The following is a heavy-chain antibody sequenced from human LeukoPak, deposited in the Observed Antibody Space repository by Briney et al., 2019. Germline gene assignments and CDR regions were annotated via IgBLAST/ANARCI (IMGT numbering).Heavy chain of an antibody. V-gene: IGHV4-39*07. D-gene: IGHD3-22*01. J-gene: IGHJ4*02. Sequence: SETLSLTCTVSGGSISSSSYFWGWIRQPPGKGLEWIGSIYYSGSTYYNPSLKSRVTISVDMSKNQFSLKLSSVTAADTAIYYCARDAQYYYDDSGYYYLDYWGQGTLVTVSS. CDR2: IYYSGST. CDR1: GGSISSSSYF. CDR3: ARDAQYYYDDSGYYYLDY.